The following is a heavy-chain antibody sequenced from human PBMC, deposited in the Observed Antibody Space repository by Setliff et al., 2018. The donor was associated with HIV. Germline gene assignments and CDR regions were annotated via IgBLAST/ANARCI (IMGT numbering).Heavy chain of an antibody. J-gene: IGHJ4*02. V-gene: IGHV3-30*02. Sequence: QPGGSLRLSCAASGFMFSNSGMHWVRQAPGKGLECVAFIRNDGSNKDYADSVKGRFTISRDNSRNTLYLQMNSLRIEDTGVYYCANSLSSTVNMGHHGWGQGTLVTVSS. CDR3: ANSLSSTVNMGHHG. D-gene: IGHD4-17*01. CDR1: GFMFSNSG. CDR2: IRNDGSNK.